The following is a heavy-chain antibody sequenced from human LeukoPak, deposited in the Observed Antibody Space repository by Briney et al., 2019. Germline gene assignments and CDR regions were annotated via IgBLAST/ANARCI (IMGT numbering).Heavy chain of an antibody. Sequence: SETLPLTCAVYGGSFSGYYWSWIRQPPGKGLEWIGEINHSGSTNYNPSLKSRVTISVDTSKNQFSLKLSSVTAADTAVYYCARDRGYCSSTSCLYYFDYWGQGTLVTVSS. V-gene: IGHV4-34*01. J-gene: IGHJ4*02. D-gene: IGHD2-2*01. CDR1: GGSFSGYY. CDR2: INHSGST. CDR3: ARDRGYCSSTSCLYYFDY.